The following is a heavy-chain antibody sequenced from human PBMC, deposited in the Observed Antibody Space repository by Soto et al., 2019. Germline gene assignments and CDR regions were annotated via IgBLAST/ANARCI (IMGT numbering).Heavy chain of an antibody. CDR1: GDSIGGNKY. Sequence: QVQLRESGPGLVMPSQTLSLTCTVSGDSIGGNKYWSWIRQAPGKGLEWIGYIFSSGTTYYNPSLKSRLTMSLDTSQNQFTLKLNSVTAADTAVYFCARVPSPFDFYYAMDVWGQGTTVTVSS. V-gene: IGHV4-30-4*01. J-gene: IGHJ6*02. CDR3: ARVPSPFDFYYAMDV. CDR2: IFSSGTT. D-gene: IGHD3-16*01.